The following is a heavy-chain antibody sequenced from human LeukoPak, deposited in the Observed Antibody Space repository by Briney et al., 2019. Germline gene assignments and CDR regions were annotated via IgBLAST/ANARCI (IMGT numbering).Heavy chain of an antibody. D-gene: IGHD1-14*01. V-gene: IGHV1-18*01. Sequence: GASVEVSCKASGYSFTSFGISWVRQAPGQGPEWMGWISAHNGDTYYVEKFQGRVTMTTDTSTSTAYMQLTSLESDDTAVYYCARDRKYSPKWFDAWGQGTLVTVSS. CDR1: GYSFTSFG. J-gene: IGHJ5*02. CDR2: ISAHNGDT. CDR3: ARDRKYSPKWFDA.